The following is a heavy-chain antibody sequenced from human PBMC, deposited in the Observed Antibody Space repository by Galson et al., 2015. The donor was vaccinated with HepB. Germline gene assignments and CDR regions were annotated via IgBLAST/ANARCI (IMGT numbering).Heavy chain of an antibody. CDR2: IISSGSPM. V-gene: IGHV3-21*04. CDR3: ARDPGLGSP. CDR1: GFTFSTYN. Sequence: SLRLSCAASGFTFSTYNMNWVRQAPGKGLEWIASIISSGSPMFYADSVKGRFTISRDNAKNSLYLQMNSLRVEDPAVYYCARDPGLGSPWGQGTLVTV. D-gene: IGHD3-16*01. J-gene: IGHJ5*02.